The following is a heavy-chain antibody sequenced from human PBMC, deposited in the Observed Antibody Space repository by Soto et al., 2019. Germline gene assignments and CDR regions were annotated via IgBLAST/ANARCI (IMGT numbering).Heavy chain of an antibody. Sequence: SETLSLTCTVSGGSISSSSYYWGWIRQPPGKGLEWIGSIYYSGSTYYNPSLKSRVTISVDTSKNQFSLKLSSVTAADTAVYYCARVRARVPAAPDPYSSSSEVDYWGQGTLVTVSS. D-gene: IGHD6-6*01. CDR3: ARVRARVPAAPDPYSSSSEVDY. J-gene: IGHJ4*02. V-gene: IGHV4-39*01. CDR2: IYYSGST. CDR1: GGSISSSSYY.